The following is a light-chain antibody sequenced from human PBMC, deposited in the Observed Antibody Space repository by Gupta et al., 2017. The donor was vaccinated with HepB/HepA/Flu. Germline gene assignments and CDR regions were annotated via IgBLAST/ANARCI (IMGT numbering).Light chain of an antibody. Sequence: DIQMTQSPSSLSASVGDRVTITCRASQHISNYLAWYQQKPGKVPKLLIYSASTLEEGVPSRFSGGGSGTDFTLTISSLQPEDIATYYCQKDNNVPWAFGQGTKVEIK. CDR3: QKDNNVPWA. V-gene: IGKV1-27*01. CDR1: QHISNY. CDR2: SAS. J-gene: IGKJ1*01.